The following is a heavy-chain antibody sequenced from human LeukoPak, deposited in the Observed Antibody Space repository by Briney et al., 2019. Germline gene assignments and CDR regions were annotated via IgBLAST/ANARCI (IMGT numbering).Heavy chain of an antibody. CDR1: GFTFSTYT. J-gene: IGHJ3*02. V-gene: IGHV3-23*01. CDR3: AKDRLPDSGWNFDM. CDR2: IFGDASKT. Sequence: PGGSLRLSCAASGFTFSTYTISWVRQAPGKGLEWVSSIFGDASKTSYADSVKGRFTISRDSSKNTVYLQMNGLRVDDTALYYCAKDRLPDSGWNFDMWGQGTMVTVSA. D-gene: IGHD6-25*01.